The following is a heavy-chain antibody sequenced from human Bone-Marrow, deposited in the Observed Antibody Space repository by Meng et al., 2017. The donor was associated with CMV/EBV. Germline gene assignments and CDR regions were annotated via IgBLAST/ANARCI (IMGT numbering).Heavy chain of an antibody. CDR2: IHHRGST. CDR3: ARATEEAPPSFDP. V-gene: IGHV4-4*02. Sequence: GSLRLSCGVSGDSISSSYWWSWVRRPPGKGLEWIGEIHHRGSTSYNPSLKSRVTISVDKSKNQFSLRLTSVAAADTAVYYCARATEEAPPSFDPWGQGTLVTVSS. CDR1: GDSISSSYW. D-gene: IGHD4-17*01. J-gene: IGHJ5*02.